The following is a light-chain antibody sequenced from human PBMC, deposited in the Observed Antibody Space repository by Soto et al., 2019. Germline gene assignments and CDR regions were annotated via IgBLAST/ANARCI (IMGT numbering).Light chain of an antibody. V-gene: IGKV3-20*01. CDR2: GAS. J-gene: IGKJ1*01. CDR3: QQYGSSLT. CDR1: QSVNSDS. Sequence: ENVLTQSPGTLSLSPGEGATLSCRASQSVNSDSLAWYQQKPGQAPRLLIYGASTRAPGVTDRFHGSGSGTDFTLTISRLEPEDFAVYWCQQYGSSLTFGQGTKVDIK.